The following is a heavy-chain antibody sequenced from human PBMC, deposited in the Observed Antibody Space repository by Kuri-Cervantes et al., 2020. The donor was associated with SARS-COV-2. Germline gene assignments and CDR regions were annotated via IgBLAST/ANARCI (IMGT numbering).Heavy chain of an antibody. CDR1: GGSISSSSYY. V-gene: IGHV4-39*01. Sequence: GSLRLSCTVSGGSISSSSYYWGWIRQPPGKGLEWIGSIYYSGSTYYNPSLKSRVTISVDTSKNQFSLKLSSVTAADTAVYYCARNQALGDSFDIWGQGTMVTVSS. D-gene: IGHD7-27*01. CDR2: IYYSGST. J-gene: IGHJ3*02. CDR3: ARNQALGDSFDI.